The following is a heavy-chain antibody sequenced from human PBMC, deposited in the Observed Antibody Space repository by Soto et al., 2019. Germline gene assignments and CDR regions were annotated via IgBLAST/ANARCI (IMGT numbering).Heavy chain of an antibody. CDR2: INPSGGST. Sequence: EASVKVSCKASGYTFTSYYMHWVRQAPGQGLEWMGIINPSGGSTSYAQKFQGRVTMTRDTSTSTVYMELSSLRAEDTAVYYCVKRSGQSNGWGAFDIWGQGAMVTVSS. V-gene: IGHV1-46*01. D-gene: IGHD6-19*01. CDR3: VKRSGQSNGWGAFDI. CDR1: GYTFTSYY. J-gene: IGHJ3*02.